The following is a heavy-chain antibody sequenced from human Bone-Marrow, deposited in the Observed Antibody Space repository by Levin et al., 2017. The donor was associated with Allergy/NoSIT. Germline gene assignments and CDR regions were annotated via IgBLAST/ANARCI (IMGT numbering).Heavy chain of an antibody. Sequence: PGGSLRLSCAASGFTFSDYAMSWVRQAPGKGLEWVSAVSDRGDRKYYADSVKGRFTISRDNSKNTLYLQVSGLGLSGLRAEDAAVYYCVREGSGSFAENWGQGTLVTVSS. J-gene: IGHJ4*02. CDR2: VSDRGDRK. D-gene: IGHD3-16*01. CDR3: VREGSGSFAEN. CDR1: GFTFSDYA. V-gene: IGHV3-23*01.